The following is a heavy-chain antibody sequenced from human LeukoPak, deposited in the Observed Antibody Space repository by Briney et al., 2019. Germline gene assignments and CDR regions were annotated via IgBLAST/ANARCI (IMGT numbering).Heavy chain of an antibody. CDR3: ARTQACGGNSGYFQH. Sequence: ASVKVSCKASGYTFTSHDINWVRQATGQGLEWMGWMSPNSGDTGYAQKFQGRVTITADESTSTAYMELSSLRSEDTAVYYCARTQACGGNSGYFQHWGQGTLVTVSS. CDR1: GYTFTSHD. D-gene: IGHD4-23*01. CDR2: MSPNSGDT. J-gene: IGHJ1*01. V-gene: IGHV1-8*01.